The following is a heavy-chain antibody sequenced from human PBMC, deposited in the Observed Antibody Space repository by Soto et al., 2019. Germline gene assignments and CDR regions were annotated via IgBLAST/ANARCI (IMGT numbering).Heavy chain of an antibody. Sequence: QVQLQESGPGLVMPSETLSLTCTVSGDSISGSPYFWGWIRQPPGKRLEWIGSIFYDGYTLYTPSLKSRVTICVDTSKNQFSLKLTSVAAADTAIYFCARLQAAVPHYWGQGILVTVSS. J-gene: IGHJ4*02. CDR1: GDSISGSPYF. D-gene: IGHD6-13*01. CDR3: ARLQAAVPHY. CDR2: IFYDGYT. V-gene: IGHV4-39*01.